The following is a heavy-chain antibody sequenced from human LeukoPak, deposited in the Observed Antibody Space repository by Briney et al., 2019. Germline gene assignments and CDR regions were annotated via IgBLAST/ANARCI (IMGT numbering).Heavy chain of an antibody. D-gene: IGHD1-26*01. J-gene: IGHJ4*02. Sequence: GGSLRLSCAASGFTFSSYAMSWVRQAPGKGLEWVSAISTSGGSTYYADSVKGRFTISRDNSENTLYLQMNSLRAEDTAVYYCAKEPYSGSQLLDYWGQGTLVTVSS. CDR1: GFTFSSYA. V-gene: IGHV3-23*01. CDR3: AKEPYSGSQLLDY. CDR2: ISTSGGST.